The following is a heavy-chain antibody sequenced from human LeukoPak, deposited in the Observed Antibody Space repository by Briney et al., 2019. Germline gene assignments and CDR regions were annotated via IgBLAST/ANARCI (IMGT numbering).Heavy chain of an antibody. CDR1: GFTFSSYG. Sequence: GGSLRLSCAASGFTFSSYGMHWVRQAPGKGLEWVAVIWYDGSNKYYADSVKGRFTISRDNSKNTLYLQMNSLRAEDTAVYYCARAMGRSVDTAMVTGYWGQGTLVTVSS. V-gene: IGHV3-33*01. CDR2: IWYDGSNK. CDR3: ARAMGRSVDTAMVTGY. D-gene: IGHD5-18*01. J-gene: IGHJ4*02.